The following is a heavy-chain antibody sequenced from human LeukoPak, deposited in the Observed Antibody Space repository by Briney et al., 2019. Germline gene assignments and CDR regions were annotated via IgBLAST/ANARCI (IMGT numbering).Heavy chain of an antibody. CDR3: ARDRSRFYDFWSGNNWFDP. CDR1: GGTFSSYA. Sequence: SVKVSCKASGGTFSSYAISWVRQAPGQGLEWMGRIIPILGIANYAQKFQGRVTITADKSTSTAYMELSSLRSEDTAVYYCARDRSRFYDFWSGNNWFDPWGQGTLVTVSS. CDR2: IIPILGIA. V-gene: IGHV1-69*04. J-gene: IGHJ5*02. D-gene: IGHD3-3*01.